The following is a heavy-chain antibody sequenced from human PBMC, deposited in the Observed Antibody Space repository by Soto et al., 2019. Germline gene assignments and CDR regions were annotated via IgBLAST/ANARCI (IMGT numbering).Heavy chain of an antibody. J-gene: IGHJ4*02. D-gene: IGHD6-19*01. CDR1: GFTFNGYA. Sequence: EVQLLESGGGLVQPGGSLRLSCTASGFTFNGYAMNWVSQAPGKGLEWVSAVTSGGTTTYYADSVKGRFTISRDNSRSTVYLQMNRLGVEDTAIYYCAKDLLGGAVADSFDYWGRGTLGTVST. CDR3: AKDLLGGAVADSFDY. V-gene: IGHV3-23*01. CDR2: VTSGGTTT.